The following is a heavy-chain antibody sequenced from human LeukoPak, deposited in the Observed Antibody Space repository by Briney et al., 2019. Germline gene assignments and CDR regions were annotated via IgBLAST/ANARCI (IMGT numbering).Heavy chain of an antibody. V-gene: IGHV1-2*02. CDR2: INPNSGGS. Sequence: GASVKVSCKTSGYTFNAYYMHWVRQAPGQGLEWMGWINPNSGGSNYAQKFQGRVTMTSDTSINTAHMELSRLISDDTAVYYCARVPPHCSGGSCYSFDYWGQGTLVTVSS. J-gene: IGHJ4*02. D-gene: IGHD2-15*01. CDR3: ARVPPHCSGGSCYSFDY. CDR1: GYTFNAYY.